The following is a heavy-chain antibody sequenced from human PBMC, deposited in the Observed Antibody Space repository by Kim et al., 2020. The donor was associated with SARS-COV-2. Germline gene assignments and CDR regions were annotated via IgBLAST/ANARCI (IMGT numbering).Heavy chain of an antibody. CDR3: ARDDAFDI. Sequence: NGSTNSNPTLKSRVTISVDTSKNQFSLKLSSVTAADTAVYYWARDDAFDIWGQGTMVTVSS. V-gene: IGHV4-59*01. J-gene: IGHJ3*02. CDR2: NGST.